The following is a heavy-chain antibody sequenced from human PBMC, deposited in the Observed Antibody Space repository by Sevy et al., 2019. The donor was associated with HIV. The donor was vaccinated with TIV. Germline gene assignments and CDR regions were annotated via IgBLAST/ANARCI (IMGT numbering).Heavy chain of an antibody. CDR2: INPNSGGT. CDR3: ARGGPNWNYVYWFDP. J-gene: IGHJ5*02. D-gene: IGHD1-7*01. Sequence: ASVKVSCKASGYTFTGYYMHWVRQAPGQGLEWMGRINPNSGGTNYAQKFQGRVTMTRDTSFSTAYMELSRLGSDDTAVYYCARGGPNWNYVYWFDPWGQGTLVTVSS. CDR1: GYTFTGYY. V-gene: IGHV1-2*06.